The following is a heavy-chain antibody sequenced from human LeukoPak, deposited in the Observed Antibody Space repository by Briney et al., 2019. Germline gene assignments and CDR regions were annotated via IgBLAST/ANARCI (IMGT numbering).Heavy chain of an antibody. V-gene: IGHV3-15*01. J-gene: IGHJ3*02. CDR1: GFTFSNAW. Sequence: GGSLRLSCAASGFTFSNAWMSWVRQAPGKGLEWVGRIKSKTDGGTTDYAAPVKGRFTISRDDSKNTLYLQMNSLKTEDTAVYYCTAGMTTVTYDAFDIWGQGTMVTVSS. D-gene: IGHD4-17*01. CDR3: TAGMTTVTYDAFDI. CDR2: IKSKTDGGTT.